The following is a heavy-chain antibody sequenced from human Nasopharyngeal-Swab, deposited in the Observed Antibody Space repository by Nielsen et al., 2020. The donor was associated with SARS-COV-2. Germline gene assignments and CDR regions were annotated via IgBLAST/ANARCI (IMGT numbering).Heavy chain of an antibody. D-gene: IGHD2-21*01. V-gene: IGHV1-69*13. CDR1: GGTFSSYA. CDR3: ARDGVEIVIATGILDY. CDR2: IIPIFGTA. J-gene: IGHJ4*02. Sequence: SVKVSCKASGGTFSSYAISWVRQAPGQGLEWMGGIIPIFGTANYAQKFQGRVTITADESTSTAYMELSSLRSEDTAVYYCARDGVEIVIATGILDYWGRGTLVTV.